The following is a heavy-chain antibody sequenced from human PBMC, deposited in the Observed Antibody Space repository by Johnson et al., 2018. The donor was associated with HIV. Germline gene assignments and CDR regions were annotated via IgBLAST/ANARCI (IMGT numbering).Heavy chain of an antibody. J-gene: IGHJ3*02. CDR2: IGTAGDT. Sequence: EQLVESGGGLVQPGGSLRLSCAASGFTFSSYDMHWVRQATGKGLEWVSAIGTAGDTYYPGSVKGRFTISRENAKNSLYLQMNSLSAGDTAVYYCARQTTVVSGDAFDIWGQGTMVTVSS. CDR3: ARQTTVVSGDAFDI. CDR1: GFTFSSYD. D-gene: IGHD4-23*01. V-gene: IGHV3-13*01.